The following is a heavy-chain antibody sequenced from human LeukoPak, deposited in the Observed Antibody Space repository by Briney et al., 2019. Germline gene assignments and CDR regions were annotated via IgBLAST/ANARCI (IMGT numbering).Heavy chain of an antibody. CDR1: GVNLSATS. V-gene: IGHV1-24*01. CDR2: FDPEDGES. CDR3: ATADKWEPLDY. J-gene: IGHJ4*02. D-gene: IGHD1-26*01. Sequence: ASVKVSCKVSGVNLSATSIHWMRQAPGQWLEWMGGFDPEDGESIFAQSFQGRFSMTEDTSTDTAYMELRRLRLEDTAVYYCATADKWEPLDYWGQGALVTVSS.